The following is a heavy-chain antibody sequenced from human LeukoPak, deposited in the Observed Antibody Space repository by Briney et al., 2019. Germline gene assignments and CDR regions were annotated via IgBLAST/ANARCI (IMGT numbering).Heavy chain of an antibody. V-gene: IGHV1-18*04. CDR2: ISAYNGNT. D-gene: IGHD3-22*01. CDR3: ARDGYYYDSSGYFDY. CDR1: GYSFTTYW. J-gene: IGHJ4*02. Sequence: GESLKISCKGSGYSFTTYWIGWVRQAPGQGLEWMGWISAYNGNTNYAQNLQGRVTMTTDTTTSTAYMELRSLRSDDTAVYYCARDGYYYDSSGYFDYWGQGTLVTVSS.